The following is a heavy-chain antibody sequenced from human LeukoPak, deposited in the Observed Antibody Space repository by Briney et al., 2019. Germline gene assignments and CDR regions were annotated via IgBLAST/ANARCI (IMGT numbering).Heavy chain of an antibody. CDR2: IYYSGST. V-gene: IGHV4-39*01. J-gene: IGHJ4*02. Sequence: SETLSLTCTVSGGSISSSSYYWGWIRQPPGKGLEWIGSIYYSGSTYYNPSLKSRVTISVDTSKNQFSLKLSSVTAADTAVYYCATQPGSRYDYVLPGWFEVDYWGQGTLVTVSS. CDR3: ATQPGSRYDYVLPGWFEVDY. CDR1: GGSISSSSYY. D-gene: IGHD3-16*01.